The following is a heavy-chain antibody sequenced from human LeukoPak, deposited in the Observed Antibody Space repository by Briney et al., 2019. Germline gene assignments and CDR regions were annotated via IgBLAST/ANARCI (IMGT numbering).Heavy chain of an antibody. CDR2: INHSGST. Sequence: PSETLSLTCTVSGGSISSYYWSWIRQPPGKGLEWIGEINHSGSTNYNPSLKSRVTISVDTSKNQFSLKLSSVTAADTAVYYCARGGVPYGMDVWGQGTTVTVSS. CDR3: ARGGVPYGMDV. D-gene: IGHD6-6*01. J-gene: IGHJ6*02. CDR1: GGSISSYY. V-gene: IGHV4-34*01.